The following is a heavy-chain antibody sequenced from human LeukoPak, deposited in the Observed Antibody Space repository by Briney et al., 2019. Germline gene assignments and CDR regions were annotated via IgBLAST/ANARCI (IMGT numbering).Heavy chain of an antibody. CDR1: GYTFTGYY. V-gene: IGHV1-18*04. CDR2: ISAYNGNT. Sequence: ASVKVSCKASGYTFTGYYMHWVRQAPRQGLEWMGWISAYNGNTNYAQKFQGRVTMTTDTSTSTVCMEVRSLRSADTAVYYCARTMSGTSSYFDYRGQGTLVTVSS. D-gene: IGHD3-3*01. CDR3: ARTMSGTSSYFDY. J-gene: IGHJ4*02.